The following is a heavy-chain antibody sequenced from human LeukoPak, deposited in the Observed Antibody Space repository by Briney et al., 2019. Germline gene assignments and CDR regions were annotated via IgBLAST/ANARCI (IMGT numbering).Heavy chain of an antibody. D-gene: IGHD3-9*01. CDR1: GYSFTSYW. CDR2: IYPGDSDT. J-gene: IGHJ4*02. V-gene: IGHV5-51*01. CDR3: ARRDYDILTGYYNYFDY. Sequence: GESLKISCKGSGYSFTSYWIGWVRQMPGKGLEWMGIIYPGDSDTRYSPSFQGQVTISADKSIGTAYLQWSSLKASDTAMYYCARRDYDILTGYYNYFDYWGQGTLVTVSS.